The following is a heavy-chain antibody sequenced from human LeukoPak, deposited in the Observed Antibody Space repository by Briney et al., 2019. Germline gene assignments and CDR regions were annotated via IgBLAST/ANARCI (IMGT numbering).Heavy chain of an antibody. Sequence: GSSVKVSCKASGGTFSSYTISWVRQAPGQGLEWMGRIIPILGIANYAQKFQGRVTITADKSTSTAYMALSSLRSEDTAVYYCARTAMVTYYYYYYMDVWGKGTTVTVSS. J-gene: IGHJ6*03. CDR1: GGTFSSYT. V-gene: IGHV1-69*02. CDR2: IIPILGIA. D-gene: IGHD5-18*01. CDR3: ARTAMVTYYYYYYMDV.